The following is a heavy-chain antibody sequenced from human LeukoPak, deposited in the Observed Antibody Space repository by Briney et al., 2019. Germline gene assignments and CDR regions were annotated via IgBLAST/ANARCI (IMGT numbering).Heavy chain of an antibody. D-gene: IGHD1-1*01. J-gene: IGHJ6*04. CDR1: GGSVSTDSSY. V-gene: IGHV4-61*01. CDR2: NDRGGT. CDR3: ARDTYNWNDYYYGMGV. Sequence: SETLSLTCAASGGSVSTDSSYWNWIRQTPGKGLEWIGYNDRGGTNYNPSLKSRVTISIDTSKNQFSLKVTSVTAEDTAVYYCARDTYNWNDYYYGMGVWGKGTTVTVSS.